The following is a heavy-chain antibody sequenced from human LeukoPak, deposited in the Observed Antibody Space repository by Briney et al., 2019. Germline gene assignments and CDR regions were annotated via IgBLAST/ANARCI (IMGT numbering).Heavy chain of an antibody. CDR3: AREPYYGSGSYYNRFFDY. J-gene: IGHJ4*02. CDR2: IYYSGST. Sequence: PSETLSLTCTVSGDSLSSTSYYWGWIRQPPGKGLEWIGSIYYSGSTYYSPSLKSRATISVDTSQNQFSLRLSSVTAADAAVYYCAREPYYGSGSYYNRFFDYWGQGTLVTVSS. CDR1: GDSLSSTSYY. V-gene: IGHV4-39*02. D-gene: IGHD3-10*01.